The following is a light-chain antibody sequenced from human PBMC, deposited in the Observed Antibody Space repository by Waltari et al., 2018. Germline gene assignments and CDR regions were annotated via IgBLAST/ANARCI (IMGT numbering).Light chain of an antibody. J-gene: IGKJ1*01. V-gene: IGKV1-5*03. CDR3: LQYSNYSWT. CDR2: KAA. CDR1: QSISSW. Sequence: DVQLTQSPSTLSASVGDRVTITCRASQSISSWLAWYQKKPGQAPQVLSYKAATLQSGFPSRFSGSGSGTEFTLTIDSLQPDDVATYYCLQYSNYSWTFGQGTKVEIK.